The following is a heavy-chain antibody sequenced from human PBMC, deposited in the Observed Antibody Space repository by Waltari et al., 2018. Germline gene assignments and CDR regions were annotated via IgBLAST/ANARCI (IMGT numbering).Heavy chain of an antibody. CDR2: ISWNRGSI. J-gene: IGHJ4*02. CDR3: AKGGGFNWNYFVIY. Sequence: EVQLVESGGGLVQPGRSLRLSCAASGFTFDDYAMHWVRQAPGKGLEWVAGISWNRGSIGYADSVKGRFTISRDNAKNSLYLQRNSLRAEDTALYYCAKGGGFNWNYFVIYWGQGTLVTVSS. CDR1: GFTFDDYA. V-gene: IGHV3-9*01. D-gene: IGHD1-7*01.